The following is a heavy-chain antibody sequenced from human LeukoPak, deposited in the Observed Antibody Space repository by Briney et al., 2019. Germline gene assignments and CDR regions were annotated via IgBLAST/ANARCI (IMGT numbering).Heavy chain of an antibody. CDR3: AREAPSGTTDY. Sequence: SETLSLTCTVSGGSISSHYWSWIRQPPGKGLEWIGCIYYSGSTYYNPSLKSRVTISVDTSKNQFSLKLSSVTAADTAVYYCAREAPSGTTDYWGQGTLVTVSS. CDR2: IYYSGST. V-gene: IGHV4-59*11. D-gene: IGHD1-14*01. CDR1: GGSISSHY. J-gene: IGHJ4*02.